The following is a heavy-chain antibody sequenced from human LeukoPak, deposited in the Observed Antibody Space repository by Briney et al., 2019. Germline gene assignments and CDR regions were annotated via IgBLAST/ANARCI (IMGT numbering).Heavy chain of an antibody. CDR2: IYSSRTT. D-gene: IGHD5-18*01. J-gene: IGHJ5*02. Sequence: PSETLSLTCTVSGGSISSYYWNWIRQPAGKGLEWIGRIYSSRTTSYNSSLKSRVTMSVDTSKNQFSLKLSSVTAADTAVYYCARDVGGYNYGYSLGSWGQGTLVSVSS. CDR3: ARDVGGYNYGYSLGS. V-gene: IGHV4-4*07. CDR1: GGSISSYY.